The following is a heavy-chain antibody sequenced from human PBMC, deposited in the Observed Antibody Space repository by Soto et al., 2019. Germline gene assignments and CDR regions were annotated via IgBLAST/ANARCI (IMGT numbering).Heavy chain of an antibody. CDR1: GFTFSSYG. V-gene: IGHV3-33*01. CDR3: ARGGRSTYYYYGMDV. J-gene: IGHJ6*02. Sequence: QVQLVESGGGVVQPGRSLRLSCAASGFTFSSYGMHWVRQAPGKGLEWVAVIWYDGSNKYYADSVKGRFTISRDNSKNTLYLQKNSLRAEDTAVYYCARGGRSTYYYYGMDVWGQGTTVTVSS. CDR2: IWYDGSNK.